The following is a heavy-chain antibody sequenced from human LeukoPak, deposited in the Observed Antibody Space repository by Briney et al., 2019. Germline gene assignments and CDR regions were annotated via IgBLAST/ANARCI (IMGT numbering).Heavy chain of an antibody. J-gene: IGHJ4*02. Sequence: GGSLRLSCAASGFTFSSHWMSWVRQAPGKGLEWVANIKKDGSEKYYVDSVKGRFTISRDNAKTSLYLQMNSLRAEDTAVYYCARDLSGVTGYTYGRGIDYWGQGTLVTVSS. V-gene: IGHV3-7*01. CDR1: GFTFSSHW. CDR2: IKKDGSEK. CDR3: ARDLSGVTGYTYGRGIDY. D-gene: IGHD5-18*01.